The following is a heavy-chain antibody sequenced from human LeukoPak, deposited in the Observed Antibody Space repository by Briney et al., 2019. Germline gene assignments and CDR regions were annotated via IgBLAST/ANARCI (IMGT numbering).Heavy chain of an antibody. V-gene: IGHV4-34*01. D-gene: IGHD5-18*01. CDR2: INHSGST. CDR3: ARGARTLGYSYGYWKGFDY. J-gene: IGHJ4*02. CDR1: GFTFSSYA. Sequence: GSLRLSCAASGFTFSSYAMSWIRQPPGKGLEWIGEINHSGSTNYNPSLKSRVTISVDTSKNQFSLKLSSVTAADTAVYYCARGARTLGYSYGYWKGFDYWGQGTLVTVSS.